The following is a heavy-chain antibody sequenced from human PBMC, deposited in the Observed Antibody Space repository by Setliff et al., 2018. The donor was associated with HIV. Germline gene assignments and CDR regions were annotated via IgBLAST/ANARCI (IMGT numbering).Heavy chain of an antibody. CDR1: GGSISSYY. CDR2: IYTSGSI. J-gene: IGHJ3*02. V-gene: IGHV4-4*07. D-gene: IGHD2-2*01. Sequence: PSETLSLTCTVSGGSISSYYWSWIRQPAGKGLEWIGRIYTSGSINYNPSLKSRVTMSVDTTKNQFSLKLSSVTAADTAVYYCARTLAYHAFDIWGQGTMVTVSS. CDR3: ARTLAYHAFDI.